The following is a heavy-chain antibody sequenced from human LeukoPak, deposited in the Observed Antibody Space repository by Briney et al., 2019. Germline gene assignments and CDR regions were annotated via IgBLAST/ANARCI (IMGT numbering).Heavy chain of an antibody. CDR1: GGSISSGSYY. J-gene: IGHJ5*01. V-gene: IGHV4-61*02. Sequence: SQTLSLTCTVSGGSISSGSYYWTWIRQPAGKGLEYIGRIYTTGKTNYNPSLKSRVSISVDTSKNQFSLKLTSVTAADTAVYYCARDVGYTYGQVPSNWLDPGAKESWSPSPQ. D-gene: IGHD5-18*01. CDR3: ARDVGYTYGQVPSNWLDP. CDR2: IYTTGKT.